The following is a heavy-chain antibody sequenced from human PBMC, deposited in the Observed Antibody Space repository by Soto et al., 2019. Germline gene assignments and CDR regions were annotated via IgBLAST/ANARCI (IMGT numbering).Heavy chain of an antibody. V-gene: IGHV4-34*01. Sequence: SETLSLTCAVYGGSFSGYYWSWIRQPPGKGLEWIGEINHSGSTNYNPSLKSRVTISVDTSKNQFSLKLSSVTAADTAVYYCARAVAARALDYWGQGTQVTVS. CDR3: ARAVAARALDY. CDR1: GGSFSGYY. D-gene: IGHD6-6*01. J-gene: IGHJ4*02. CDR2: INHSGST.